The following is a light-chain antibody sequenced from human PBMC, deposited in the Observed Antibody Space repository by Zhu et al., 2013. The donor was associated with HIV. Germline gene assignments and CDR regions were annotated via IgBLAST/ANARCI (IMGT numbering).Light chain of an antibody. V-gene: IGKV3-20*01. CDR3: QQYVRSPDN. J-gene: IGKJ2*01. Sequence: EIVMTQSPATLSVSPGERVTLSCRASQSVSSSFLAWYQHKPGQAPRLLIYGGSSRATDIPDRFSGSGSGTDFTLTISRLEPEDSAVYYCQQYVRSPDNFGQGTKLEIK. CDR1: QSVSSSF. CDR2: GGS.